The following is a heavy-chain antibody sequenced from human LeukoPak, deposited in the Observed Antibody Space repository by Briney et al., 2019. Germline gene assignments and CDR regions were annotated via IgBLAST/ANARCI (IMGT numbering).Heavy chain of an antibody. J-gene: IGHJ4*02. CDR1: GGSISSYY. CDR2: IYYSGST. V-gene: IGHV4-59*08. Sequence: PSETLPLTCTVSGGSISSYYWSWIRQPPGKGLEWIGYIYYSGSTNYNPSLKSRVTISVDTSKNQFSLKLSSVTAADTAVYYCARHKRNFDDWGQGTLVTVSS. CDR3: ARHKRNFDD.